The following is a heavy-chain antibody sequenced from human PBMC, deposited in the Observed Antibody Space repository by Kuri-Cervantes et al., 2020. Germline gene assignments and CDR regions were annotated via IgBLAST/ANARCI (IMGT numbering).Heavy chain of an antibody. CDR1: GFTFSSYG. CDR2: IWYDGSNK. CDR3: AKGPPGTVTTLELSY. V-gene: IGHV3-30*02. D-gene: IGHD4-17*01. J-gene: IGHJ4*02. Sequence: GESLKISCAASGFTFSSYGMHWVRQAPGKGLEWVAVIWYDGSNKYYADSVKGRFTTSRDNSKNTLYLQMNSLRAEDTAVYYCAKGPPGTVTTLELSYWGQGTLVTVSS.